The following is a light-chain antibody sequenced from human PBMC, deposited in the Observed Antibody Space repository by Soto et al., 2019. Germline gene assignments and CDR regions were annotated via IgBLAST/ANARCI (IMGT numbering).Light chain of an antibody. Sequence: EIVMTQSPATLSVSPEERVTLSVRASQNVRRNLAWYQQKPGQAPSLLIFGAITRATGIPARFSGSGSGTEFTLTISSLQSEDSAIYFCQQYNVWPPWTLGQGTKVDIK. CDR1: QNVRRN. V-gene: IGKV3-15*01. CDR2: GAI. J-gene: IGKJ1*01. CDR3: QQYNVWPPWT.